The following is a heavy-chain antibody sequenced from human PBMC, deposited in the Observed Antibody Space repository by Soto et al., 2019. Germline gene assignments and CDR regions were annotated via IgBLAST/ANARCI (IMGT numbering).Heavy chain of an antibody. CDR3: ARSYGSGRSFDY. D-gene: IGHD3-10*01. J-gene: IGHJ4*02. Sequence: PGASLKISCKGSGYSFTSYWLSWVRQMPGKGLEWMGRIDPSDSYTNYSPSFQGHVTISADKSISTAYLQWSSLKASDTAMYYCARSYGSGRSFDYWGQGTLVTV. CDR1: GYSFTSYW. CDR2: IDPSDSYT. V-gene: IGHV5-10-1*01.